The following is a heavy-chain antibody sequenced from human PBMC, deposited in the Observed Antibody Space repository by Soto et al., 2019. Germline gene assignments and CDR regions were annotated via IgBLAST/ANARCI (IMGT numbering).Heavy chain of an antibody. D-gene: IGHD1-26*01. V-gene: IGHV3-30*18. Sequence: QVQLLESGGGVVQPGRSLRLSCVASGFTLTNNGMHWVRPAPGQGLEWGAVISSDGSSYYYGESVRGRFTISRDTSKNTLFLEMNSLTTADTAVYYCAKDRGLAESGTWSHYYYGMDVWGQGTSVTVS. J-gene: IGHJ6*02. CDR2: ISSDGSSY. CDR1: GFTLTNNG. CDR3: AKDRGLAESGTWSHYYYGMDV.